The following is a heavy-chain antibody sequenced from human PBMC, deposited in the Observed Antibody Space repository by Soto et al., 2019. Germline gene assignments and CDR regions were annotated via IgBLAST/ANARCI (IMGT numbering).Heavy chain of an antibody. D-gene: IGHD2-21*02. CDR2: IKTSGDTT. CDR3: TKDVTGDTGADF. Sequence: VRLSCAASGFAFSNCAMSWVRQAPGKGLEWVSTIKTSGDTTFYADPVKGRFTTPRDDSKNTLYLQMNSLRAEDTATYYCTKDVTGDTGADFWGQGTPVTVSS. J-gene: IGHJ4*02. V-gene: IGHV3-23*05. CDR1: GFAFSNCA.